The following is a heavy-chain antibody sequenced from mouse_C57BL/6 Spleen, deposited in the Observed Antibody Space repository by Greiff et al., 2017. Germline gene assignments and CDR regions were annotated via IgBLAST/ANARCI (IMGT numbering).Heavy chain of an antibody. D-gene: IGHD2-4*01. CDR1: GYTFTDYY. Sequence: EVKLQQSGPELVKPGASVKISCKASGYTFTDYYMNWVKQSHGKSLEWIGDINPNNGGTSYNQKFKGKATLTVDKSSSTAYMELRSLTSEDSAVYYCARGIYYDYDVDYAMDYWGQGTSVTVSS. CDR2: INPNNGGT. V-gene: IGHV1-26*01. J-gene: IGHJ4*01. CDR3: ARGIYYDYDVDYAMDY.